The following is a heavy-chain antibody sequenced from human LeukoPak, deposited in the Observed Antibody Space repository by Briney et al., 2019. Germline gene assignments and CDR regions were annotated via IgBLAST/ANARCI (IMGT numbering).Heavy chain of an antibody. Sequence: PGGSLRLSCAASGFTFSSHWMSWVRQAPGKGLEWVASMKQDGSEKDYVDSVKGRFTISRDNAKKSLYLQMNSLRAEDTAVYYCASHSGSYLYYFDYWGQGTLVTVSS. V-gene: IGHV3-7*01. CDR1: GFTFSSHW. CDR2: MKQDGSEK. CDR3: ASHSGSYLYYFDY. D-gene: IGHD1-26*01. J-gene: IGHJ4*02.